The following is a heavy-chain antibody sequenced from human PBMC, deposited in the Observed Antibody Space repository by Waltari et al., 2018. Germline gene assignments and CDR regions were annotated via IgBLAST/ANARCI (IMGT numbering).Heavy chain of an antibody. V-gene: IGHV3-21*01. J-gene: IGHJ3*02. CDR2: ISSSSSYI. CDR3: ARSGPDYGDYDDSAFDI. Sequence: EVQLVESGGGLVKPGGSLRLSCAASGFTFSSYSMNWVRQAPGKGLECVSSISSSSSYIYYSDSVKGRFTISRDNAKNSRYLQMNSLRAEDTAVYYCARSGPDYGDYDDSAFDIWGQGTMVTVSS. D-gene: IGHD4-17*01. CDR1: GFTFSSYS.